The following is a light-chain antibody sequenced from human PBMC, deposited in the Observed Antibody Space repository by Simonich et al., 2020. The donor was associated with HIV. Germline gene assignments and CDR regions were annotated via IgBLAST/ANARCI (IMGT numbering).Light chain of an antibody. J-gene: IGKJ1*01. CDR1: QSVSPN. CDR2: GGS. Sequence: EIAMTQSPATLSVSPGERATLSCRASQSVSPNLAWYQQKPGQAPRLLIYGGSTRATGSPARFSGSGSGTEFTLTISSLQSEDFAVYYCQQRSNWWTFGQGTKVEIK. CDR3: QQRSNWWT. V-gene: IGKV3-15*01.